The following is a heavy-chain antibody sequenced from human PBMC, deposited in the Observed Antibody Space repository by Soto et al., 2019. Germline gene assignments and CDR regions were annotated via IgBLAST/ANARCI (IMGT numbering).Heavy chain of an antibody. CDR2: INVANGNT. CDR1: GYTFTSYT. Sequence: GASVKVSCKASGYTFTSYTMHWVRQAPGQRLEWMGWINVANGNTKYSEKFQGRVTITRDTSASTAYMDLSSLTSEDTAVYYCARSTGSXYKLGQWGQGTLVTVSS. V-gene: IGHV1-3*01. CDR3: ARSTGSXYKLGQ. J-gene: IGHJ4*02. D-gene: IGHD3-10*01.